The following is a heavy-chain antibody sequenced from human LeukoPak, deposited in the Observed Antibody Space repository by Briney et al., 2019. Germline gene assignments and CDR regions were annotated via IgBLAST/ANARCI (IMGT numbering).Heavy chain of an antibody. CDR3: ARDAMVRGVIISAFDI. CDR1: GGSISSGGYY. D-gene: IGHD3-10*01. CDR2: IYHSGST. J-gene: IGHJ3*02. Sequence: SETLSLTCTVSGGSISSGGYYWSWIRQPPGKGLEWIGYIYHSGSTYYNPSLKSRVTISVDRSKNQFSLKLSSVTAADTAVYYCARDAMVRGVIISAFDIWGQGTMVTVSS. V-gene: IGHV4-30-2*01.